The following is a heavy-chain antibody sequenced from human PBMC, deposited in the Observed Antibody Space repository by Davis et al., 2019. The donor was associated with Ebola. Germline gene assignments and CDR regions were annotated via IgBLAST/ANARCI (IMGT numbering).Heavy chain of an antibody. Sequence: MPSETLSLTCTVSGGSISSSSYYWGWIRQPPGKGLDGLGSIFYSATSYYNPSLTSRVTISVDTSKNQFSLKLSSVTAADTAVYYCARRGIYYDRSGYYHGAFDIWGQGKMVTVSS. CDR3: ARRGIYYDRSGYYHGAFDI. CDR2: IFYSATS. V-gene: IGHV4-39*01. D-gene: IGHD3-22*01. J-gene: IGHJ3*02. CDR1: GGSISSSSYY.